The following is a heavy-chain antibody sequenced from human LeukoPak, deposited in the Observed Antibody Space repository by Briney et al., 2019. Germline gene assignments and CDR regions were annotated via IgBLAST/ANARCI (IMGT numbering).Heavy chain of an antibody. D-gene: IGHD6-13*01. J-gene: IGHJ4*02. CDR3: ARIRGAALFDY. CDR1: VYSITGYN. Sequence: ASVKVSCTASVYSITGYNLHWVREAPAQGLEWMGWINPNSGGTNYAQKFQGRVTMTRDTSTSTAYMELRSLRSDDTAVYYCARIRGAALFDYWGQGTLVTVSS. CDR2: INPNSGGT. V-gene: IGHV1-2*02.